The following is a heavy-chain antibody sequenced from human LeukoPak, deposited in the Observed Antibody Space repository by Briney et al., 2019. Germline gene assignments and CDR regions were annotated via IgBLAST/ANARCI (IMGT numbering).Heavy chain of an antibody. J-gene: IGHJ4*02. CDR1: GYTLSEVS. CDR3: AREGYCSGGSCYRDFDY. CDR2: FDHEDGET. D-gene: IGHD2-15*01. V-gene: IGHV1-24*01. Sequence: ASVKVSCKAPGYTLSEVSMHWVRQAPGKGLEWMGGFDHEDGETIYAQKFQGRVTMTEDTSTDTAYMELRSLSSDDTAVYYCAREGYCSGGSCYRDFDYWGQGTLVTVSS.